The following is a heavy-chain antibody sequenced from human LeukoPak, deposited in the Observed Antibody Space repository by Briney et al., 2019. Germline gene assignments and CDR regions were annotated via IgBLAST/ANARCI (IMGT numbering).Heavy chain of an antibody. Sequence: SETLSLTCTVSGGSISSYYWSWIRQPPGKGLEWIGYIYYSGSTNYNPSLKSRVTISVDTSKNQFSLQLNSVTPEDTAVYYCARGYSSSSGLNYWGQGTLVTVSS. V-gene: IGHV4-59*12. D-gene: IGHD6-6*01. J-gene: IGHJ4*02. CDR2: IYYSGST. CDR1: GGSISSYY. CDR3: ARGYSSSSGLNY.